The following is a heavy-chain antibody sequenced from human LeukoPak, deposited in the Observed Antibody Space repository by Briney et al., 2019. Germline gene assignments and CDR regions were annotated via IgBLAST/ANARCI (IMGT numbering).Heavy chain of an antibody. CDR3: ARDSGLSGYSCGQPFDI. J-gene: IGHJ3*02. CDR1: GYTFTSYG. D-gene: IGHD5-18*01. V-gene: IGHV1-18*03. CDR2: ISAYNGNT. Sequence: ASVKVSCNASGYTFTSYGISWLRQAPGQRPEWMGWISAYNGNTNYAQKLPGRVTMTTDTSTSKAYIELRSRRSADMAVYYCARDSGLSGYSCGQPFDIWGQGTMVTVSS.